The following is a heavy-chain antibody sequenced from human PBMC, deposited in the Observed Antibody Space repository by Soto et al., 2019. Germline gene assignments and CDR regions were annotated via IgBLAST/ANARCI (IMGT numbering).Heavy chain of an antibody. J-gene: IGHJ5*02. CDR2: INPSGGST. Sequence: QVQLVQSGAEVKKPGASVKVSCKASGYTFTNYYMHWVRQAPGQGLEWMGIINPSGGSTSYAQKFQGRVTMTRDTASSTVYMELSSLRSEDTAVYYCARGKVVVTARGYNWFDPWGQGILATVSS. CDR1: GYTFTNYY. V-gene: IGHV1-46*01. D-gene: IGHD2-21*02. CDR3: ARGKVVVTARGYNWFDP.